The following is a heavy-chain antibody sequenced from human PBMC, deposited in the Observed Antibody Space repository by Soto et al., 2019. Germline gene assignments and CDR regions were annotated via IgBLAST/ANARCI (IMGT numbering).Heavy chain of an antibody. D-gene: IGHD6-19*01. V-gene: IGHV3-7*01. CDR1: GFTFISYS. J-gene: IGHJ4*02. Sequence: EVQLVESGGGLVQPGGSLRLSCAGSGFTFISYSMTWVRQAPGKGLEWVATMGQGGSEKYYVDSVKGRFTISRDNAKNSLYLQMNSLRAEDTAVYYCARHEGSGWCFDYWGQGTLVTVSS. CDR3: ARHEGSGWCFDY. CDR2: MGQGGSEK.